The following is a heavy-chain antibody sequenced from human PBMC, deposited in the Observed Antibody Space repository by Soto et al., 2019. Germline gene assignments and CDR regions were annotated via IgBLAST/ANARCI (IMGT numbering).Heavy chain of an antibody. J-gene: IGHJ4*02. V-gene: IGHV4-30-2*01. CDR1: GGYISCGGYY. CDR2: IYHSGSS. D-gene: IGHD2-2*01. Sequence: SENLSLTCAVSGGYISCGGYYWRWIRQAWGKGLEWIEYIYHSGSSDYNPSLKGKVTIGVNRSKNQLSLKLSSFTAADTGVYYSAIIPDHWGQGTLVTVAS. CDR3: AIIPDH.